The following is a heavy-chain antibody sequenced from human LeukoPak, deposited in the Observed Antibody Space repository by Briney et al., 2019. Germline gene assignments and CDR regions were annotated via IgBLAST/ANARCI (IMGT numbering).Heavy chain of an antibody. Sequence: PSETLSLTCTVSGGSISSDNFYCSWIRQPAGKGLEWIGRIHTSGTTNYNPSLKSRVTISLDTSKNQFSLKLSSVTAADTAVYYCARGDIVVVPAAGDAFDIWGQGTMVTVSS. V-gene: IGHV4-61*02. CDR1: GGSISSDNFY. CDR2: IHTSGTT. D-gene: IGHD2-2*01. CDR3: ARGDIVVVPAAGDAFDI. J-gene: IGHJ3*02.